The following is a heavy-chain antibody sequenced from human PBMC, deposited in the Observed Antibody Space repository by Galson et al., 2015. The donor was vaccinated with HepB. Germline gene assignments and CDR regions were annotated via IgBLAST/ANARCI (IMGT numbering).Heavy chain of an antibody. CDR2: ISYDGSNK. J-gene: IGHJ4*02. D-gene: IGHD6-19*01. CDR3: ARPLFYSSGFDY. CDR1: GFTFSSYA. V-gene: IGHV3-30-3*01. Sequence: SLRLSCAASGFTFSSYAMHWVRQAPGKGLEWVAVISYDGSNKYYADSVKGRFTISRDNSKNTLYLQMNSLRPEDTAVYYCARPLFYSSGFDYWGQGTLVTVSS.